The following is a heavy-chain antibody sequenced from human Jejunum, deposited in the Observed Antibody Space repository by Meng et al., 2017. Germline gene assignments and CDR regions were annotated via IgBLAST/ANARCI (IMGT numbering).Heavy chain of an antibody. V-gene: IGHV4-39*07. Sequence: SETLSLTCTVRGGSISSGDYHWGWVRQPPGKGVEWIGSIYYRGTTFYNPSLKSRVTMSIDMSKNQFFLKLTSVTAAGTAVYYCARASVRGIYAMDVWGQGTTVTVSS. CDR2: IYYRGTT. CDR3: ARASVRGIYAMDV. CDR1: GGSISSGDYH. J-gene: IGHJ6*02. D-gene: IGHD3-10*02.